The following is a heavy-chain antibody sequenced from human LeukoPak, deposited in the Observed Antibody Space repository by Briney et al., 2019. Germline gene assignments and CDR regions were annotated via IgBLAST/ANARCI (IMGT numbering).Heavy chain of an antibody. D-gene: IGHD5-18*01. CDR3: ARPGYSYGKRGAFDI. V-gene: IGHV4-4*07. CDR1: GGSISSYY. CDR2: IYTSGST. J-gene: IGHJ3*02. Sequence: PSETLSLTCTVSGGSISSYYWSWIRQPAGKGLEWIGRIYTSGSTNYNASLKGRVTMSVDTSKNQFSLKLSSVTAADTAVYYCARPGYSYGKRGAFDIWGQGTMVTVSS.